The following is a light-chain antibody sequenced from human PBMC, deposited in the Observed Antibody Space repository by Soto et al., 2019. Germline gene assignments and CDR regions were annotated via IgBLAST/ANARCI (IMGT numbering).Light chain of an antibody. CDR1: SSNIGSNY. J-gene: IGLJ2*01. CDR3: TTWDDSLIGPI. Sequence: QAVVTQPSSASGTPGQRVTISCSGSSSNIGSNYVYWYQQLPGTAPKLLIYSNNHRPSGVPDRFSGSKSGTSASLAISGLQSEDEADYYCTTWDDSLIGPIFGGGTKLTVL. V-gene: IGLV1-47*02. CDR2: SNN.